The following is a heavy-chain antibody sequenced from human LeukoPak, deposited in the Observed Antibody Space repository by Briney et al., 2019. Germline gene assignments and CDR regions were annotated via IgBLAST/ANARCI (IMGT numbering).Heavy chain of an antibody. CDR2: IYGPGST. J-gene: IGHJ1*01. CDR1: GGSISSSGYY. Sequence: SETLSLTCTVSGGSISSSGYYWGWIRQPAEKGLEWIGSIYGPGSTYYNPSLKSRVAMSVDMSKNQFSLKLSSVTAADTAVYYCARHPTVTTFYVHQWGQGTLVTVSS. V-gene: IGHV4-39*01. CDR3: ARHPTVTTFYVHQ. D-gene: IGHD4-17*01.